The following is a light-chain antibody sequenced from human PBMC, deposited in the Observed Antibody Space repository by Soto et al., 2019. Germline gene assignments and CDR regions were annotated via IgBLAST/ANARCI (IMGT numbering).Light chain of an antibody. J-gene: IGLJ2*01. CDR2: DVS. V-gene: IGLV2-14*01. Sequence: QSALTQPASVSGSPGQWITISCTGTSSDVGDYNYVSWYQQHPGKAPKLMIYDVSNRPSGVSNRFSGSKSGNTASLTVSGLQAEDEADYYCSSYTSSSTLVFGGGTKVTVL. CDR1: SSDVGDYNY. CDR3: SSYTSSSTLV.